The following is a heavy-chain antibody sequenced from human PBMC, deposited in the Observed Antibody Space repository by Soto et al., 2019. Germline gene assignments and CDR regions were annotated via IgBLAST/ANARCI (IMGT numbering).Heavy chain of an antibody. V-gene: IGHV3-64*01. CDR1: GFTFSSYA. CDR3: ARRIPFGYAMDV. D-gene: IGHD2-21*01. CDR2: ITSNGGNT. J-gene: IGHJ6*02. Sequence: PGGSLRLSCAASGFTFSSYAMHWVRQAPGKGLEYVSAITSNGGNTDYASSVKGRFTISRDNSKNTLYLQMGSLRAEDMAVYYCARRIPFGYAMDVWGQGTTVTV.